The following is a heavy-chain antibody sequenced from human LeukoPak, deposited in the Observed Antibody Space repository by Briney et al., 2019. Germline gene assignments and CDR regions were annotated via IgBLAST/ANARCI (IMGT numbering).Heavy chain of an antibody. J-gene: IGHJ6*04. Sequence: EASVKVSCKASGYTFTSYAMHWVRQAPGQRLEWMGWINAGNGNIKYSQKFQGRVTITRDTSASTAYMELSSLRSEDTAVYYCARDLSRITMVRGVNGMDVWGKGTTVTVSS. D-gene: IGHD3-10*01. V-gene: IGHV1-3*01. CDR1: GYTFTSYA. CDR2: INAGNGNI. CDR3: ARDLSRITMVRGVNGMDV.